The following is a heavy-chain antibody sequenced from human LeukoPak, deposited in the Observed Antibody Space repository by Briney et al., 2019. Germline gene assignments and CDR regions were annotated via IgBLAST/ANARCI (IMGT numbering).Heavy chain of an antibody. D-gene: IGHD3-10*01. CDR2: ISYDGSNK. Sequence: PGGSLRLSCAASGFTFSSYAMHWVRQAPGKGLEWVAVISYDGSNKYYADSVKGRFTISRDNSKNTLYLQMNSLRAEDTAVYYCAREIAGELYQGFDYWGQGTLVTVSS. V-gene: IGHV3-30-3*01. CDR3: AREIAGELYQGFDY. J-gene: IGHJ4*02. CDR1: GFTFSSYA.